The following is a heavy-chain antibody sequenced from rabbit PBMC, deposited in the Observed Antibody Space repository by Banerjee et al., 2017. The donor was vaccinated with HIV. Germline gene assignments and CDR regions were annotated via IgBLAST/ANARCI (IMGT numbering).Heavy chain of an antibody. CDR1: GFSFSYKYV. V-gene: IGHV1S47*01. J-gene: IGHJ4*01. CDR3: ARNDYGDYAYYFNL. Sequence: QEQLEESGGDLVKPEGSLTITCTASGFSFSYKYVMCWVRQAPGKGLEWIGCISTGDGSTYYASWVNGRFSISRENTQNTVSLQMNSLTAADTATYFCARNDYGDYAYYFNLWGPGTLVTVS. CDR2: ISTGDGST. D-gene: IGHD2-1*01.